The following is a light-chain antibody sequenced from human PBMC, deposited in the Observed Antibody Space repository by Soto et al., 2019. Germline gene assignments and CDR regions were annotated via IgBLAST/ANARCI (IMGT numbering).Light chain of an antibody. V-gene: IGLV2-14*01. Sequence: QSALTQPASVSGSPGQSITISCTGSSSDVGAYNYVSWYQQHPGEAPKFLIYDVSKRPSGVSNRFSGSKSGNTASLTISGLQAEDEADYYCSSHTSSSTVIFGGGTQLTVL. CDR3: SSHTSSSTVI. CDR2: DVS. J-gene: IGLJ2*01. CDR1: SSDVGAYNY.